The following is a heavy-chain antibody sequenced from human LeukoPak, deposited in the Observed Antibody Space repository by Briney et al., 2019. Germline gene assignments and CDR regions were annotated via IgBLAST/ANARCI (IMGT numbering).Heavy chain of an antibody. Sequence: SETLSLTWAVSGGSISSGGYSWSWIRQPPGKGLEWIGYIYHSGSTYYNPSLKSRVSISVDRSKNQFSLKLSSVTAADTAVYYCARAIPYYYDTAGFDYWGQGTLVTVSS. CDR3: ARAIPYYYDTAGFDY. D-gene: IGHD3-22*01. CDR2: IYHSGST. J-gene: IGHJ4*02. V-gene: IGHV4-30-2*01. CDR1: GGSISSGGYS.